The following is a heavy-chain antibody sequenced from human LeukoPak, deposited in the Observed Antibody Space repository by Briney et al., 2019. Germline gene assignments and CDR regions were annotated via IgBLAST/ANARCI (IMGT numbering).Heavy chain of an antibody. J-gene: IGHJ4*02. CDR1: GFTFSTFA. Sequence: PGGSLRLSCAASGFTFSTFAMSWVRQAPGKGLEWVSAISGSGGSTYYADSVKGRFTISRDNSKNTLYLQMNSLRAEDTAVYYCAKDRRLYSSSLFDYWGQGTLVTVSS. V-gene: IGHV3-23*01. CDR3: AKDRRLYSSSLFDY. CDR2: ISGSGGST. D-gene: IGHD6-13*01.